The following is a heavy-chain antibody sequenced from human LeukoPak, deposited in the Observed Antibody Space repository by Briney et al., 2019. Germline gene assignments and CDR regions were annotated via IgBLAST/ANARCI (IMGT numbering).Heavy chain of an antibody. CDR2: VRSKSDAGTM. CDR1: GFNFRSAW. CDR3: GGRRV. D-gene: IGHD3-16*01. J-gene: IGHJ6*04. V-gene: IGHV3-15*01. Sequence: GGSLRLSCTASGFNFRSAWMSWARQAPGKGLEWVGRVRSKSDAGTMDYAAHVEGRFTISRDDSKNMVYLDMNSLKTEDTAVYYCGGRRVWGNGTVVTVSS.